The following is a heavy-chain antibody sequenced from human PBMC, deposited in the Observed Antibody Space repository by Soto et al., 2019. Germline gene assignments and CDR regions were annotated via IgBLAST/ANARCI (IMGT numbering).Heavy chain of an antibody. CDR1: GGTFSRYG. CDR2: INPLFGTT. Sequence: QVQLVQSGAEVKKPGSSVKVSCKASGGTFSRYGISWVRQAPGQGLEWMGGINPLFGTTNYEQKFQGRVTITADEPTRTAFMELSSLRSDDTAIYFCATERLRGFDPWGQGTLVTVSS. D-gene: IGHD2-15*01. J-gene: IGHJ5*02. CDR3: ATERLRGFDP. V-gene: IGHV1-69*01.